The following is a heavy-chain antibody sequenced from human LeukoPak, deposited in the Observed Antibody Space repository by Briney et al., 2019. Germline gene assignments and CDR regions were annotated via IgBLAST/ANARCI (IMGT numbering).Heavy chain of an antibody. CDR1: GGSISSGGSY. J-gene: IGHJ4*02. D-gene: IGHD3-22*01. CDR3: ARSQSKSDYYEDY. CDR2: IYYSGST. V-gene: IGHV4-31*03. Sequence: PSETLSLTCTVSGGSISSGGSYWSWIRQHPGKGLEWIGYIYYSGSTYYNPSLKSRVTISVDTSKNQFSLKLSSVTAADTAVYYCARSQSKSDYYEDYWGQGTLVTVSS.